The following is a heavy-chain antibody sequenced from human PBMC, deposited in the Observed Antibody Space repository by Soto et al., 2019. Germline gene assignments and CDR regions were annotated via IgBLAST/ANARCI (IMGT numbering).Heavy chain of an antibody. CDR3: AREGDSYGYYFDY. CDR1: GFTFSSYW. V-gene: IGHV3-74*01. D-gene: IGHD5-18*01. J-gene: IGHJ4*02. CDR2: INSDGSST. Sequence: GGSLRLSCAASGFTFSSYWMHWVRQAPGKGLVWVSRINSDGSSTSYADSVKGRFTISRDNAKNTLYLQMNSLRAEDTAVYYCAREGDSYGYYFDYWGQGTLVTVSS.